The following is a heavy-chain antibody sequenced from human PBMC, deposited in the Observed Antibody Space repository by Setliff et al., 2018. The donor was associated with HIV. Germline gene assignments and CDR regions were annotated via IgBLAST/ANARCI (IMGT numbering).Heavy chain of an antibody. J-gene: IGHJ6*02. CDR3: ATLPSRDMDV. D-gene: IGHD3-10*01. CDR2: ISGSGGTT. CDR1: GFTVSSNY. V-gene: IGHV3-21*01. Sequence: GSLRLSGAASGFTVSSNYMSWVRQAPGKGLERVSVISGSGGTTYYADSVKGRFTISRDNAKNSLYLQMNSLRAEDTAVYYCATLPSRDMDVWGQGTTVTVSS.